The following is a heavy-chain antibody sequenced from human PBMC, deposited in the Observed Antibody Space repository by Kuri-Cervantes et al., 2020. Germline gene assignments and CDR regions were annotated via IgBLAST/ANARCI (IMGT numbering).Heavy chain of an antibody. V-gene: IGHV1-69*02. J-gene: IGHJ4*02. CDR2: IIPILGIA. CDR3: ARATQSYSSGWYKDLDY. D-gene: IGHD6-19*01. CDR1: GGTFSSYT. Sequence: SVKVSCKASGGTFSSYTISWVRQAPGQGLEWMGRIIPILGIADYAQKFQGRVTMTTDTSTSTAYMELRSLRSDDTAVYYCARATQSYSSGWYKDLDYWGQGTLVTVSS.